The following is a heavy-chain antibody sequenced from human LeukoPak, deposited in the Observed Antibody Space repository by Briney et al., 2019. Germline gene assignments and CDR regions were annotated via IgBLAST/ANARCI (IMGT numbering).Heavy chain of an antibody. V-gene: IGHV3-7*04. J-gene: IGHJ4*02. CDR2: IKQDGSEK. Sequence: GGSLRLSCAASGFTFSSSWMTWVRQAPGKGLEWVANIKQDGSEKYYVDSVKGRFTISRDNAKNSLYLQMNTLRAEDTAVYYCARAIMYYFDYWGQGTLVPVSS. CDR1: GFTFSSSW. CDR3: ARAIMYYFDY.